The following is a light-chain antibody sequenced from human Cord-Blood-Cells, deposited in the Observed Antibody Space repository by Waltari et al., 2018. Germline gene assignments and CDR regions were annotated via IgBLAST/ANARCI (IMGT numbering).Light chain of an antibody. V-gene: IGLV2-23*01. CDR2: EGS. J-gene: IGLJ3*02. CDR1: SSDVGSYNL. Sequence: QSALTQPASVSGSPGQSITISCTGTSSDVGSYNLVSWYQQHPGKAPKLMIYEGSKRASGVSNRFSDSKSGSTASLTSAGLQAEDEADYYCCSYAGSSTGVFGGGTRLTVL. CDR3: CSYAGSSTGV.